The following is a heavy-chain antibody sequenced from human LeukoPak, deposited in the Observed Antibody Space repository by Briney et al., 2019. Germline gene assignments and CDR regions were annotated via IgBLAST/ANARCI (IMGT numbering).Heavy chain of an antibody. Sequence: GGSLRLSCAASGFTFSSYSMNWVRQAPGKGLEWVSSISSSSSYIYYADSVKGRFTISRDNAKNSLYLQVNSLRAEDTAVYYCARESPIAAAGSPQFDYWGQGTLVTVSS. CDR3: ARESPIAAAGSPQFDY. CDR1: GFTFSSYS. V-gene: IGHV3-21*01. J-gene: IGHJ4*02. CDR2: ISSSSSYI. D-gene: IGHD6-13*01.